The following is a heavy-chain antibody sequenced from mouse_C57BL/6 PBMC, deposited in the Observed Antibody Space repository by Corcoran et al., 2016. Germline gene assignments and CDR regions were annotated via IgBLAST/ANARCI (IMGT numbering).Heavy chain of an antibody. J-gene: IGHJ2*01. V-gene: IGHV9-3*01. CDR2: INTYSGVP. CDR1: GYTFTTYG. Sequence: QIQLVQSGPELKKPGETVKISCKASGYTFTTYGMSWVKQAPGKGLKWMGWINTYSGVPTYADDFKGRFAFSLETSASTAYLQINNLKNEDTATDFCARTTVVHFDYWGQGTTLTVSS. D-gene: IGHD1-1*01. CDR3: ARTTVVHFDY.